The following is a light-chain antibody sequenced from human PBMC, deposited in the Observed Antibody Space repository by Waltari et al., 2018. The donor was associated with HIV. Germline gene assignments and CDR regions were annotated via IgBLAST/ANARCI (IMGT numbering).Light chain of an antibody. CDR1: RSELGTNY. CDR3: ASWDDSLGGRWV. V-gene: IGLV1-47*01. CDR2: RNI. J-gene: IGLJ3*02. Sequence: QSVLTQPPSTSGTPGQTVPISCSGTRSELGTNYGNWYQQVPGTAPKLLIYRNIQRPSGVPARFSGSKSGTSASLAISGLRSEDEAHYHCASWDDSLGGRWVFGGGTKLTVL.